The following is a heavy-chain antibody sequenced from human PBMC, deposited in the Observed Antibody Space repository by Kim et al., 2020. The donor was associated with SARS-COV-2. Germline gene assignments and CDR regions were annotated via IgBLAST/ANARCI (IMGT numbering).Heavy chain of an antibody. Sequence: ADSVKGRFTTSRDNAKNSLYLQMNSLRAEDTAVYYCARDELGSYPYFDYWGQGTLVTVSS. CDR3: ARDELGSYPYFDY. V-gene: IGHV3-11*04. J-gene: IGHJ4*02. D-gene: IGHD1-26*01.